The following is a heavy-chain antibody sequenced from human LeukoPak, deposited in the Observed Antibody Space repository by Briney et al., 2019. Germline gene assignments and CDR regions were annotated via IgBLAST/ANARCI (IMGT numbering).Heavy chain of an antibody. D-gene: IGHD6-13*01. CDR2: IYHSGST. CDR1: AYSISSGYY. V-gene: IGHV4-38-2*01. CDR3: DSSSWYTIDY. J-gene: IGHJ4*02. Sequence: SETLSLTCAVSAYSISSGYYWGWIRQPPGKGLEWIGSIYHSGSTYYNPSLKSRVTISVDTSKNQFSLKLSSVTAADTAVYYCDSSSWYTIDYWGQGTLVTVSS.